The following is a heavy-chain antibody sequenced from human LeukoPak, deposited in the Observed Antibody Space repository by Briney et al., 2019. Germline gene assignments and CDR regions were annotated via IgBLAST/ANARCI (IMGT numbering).Heavy chain of an antibody. J-gene: IGHJ4*02. CDR1: SGSISTSNYY. CDR2: IFYSGST. CDR3: ARAGYGDSDFDY. D-gene: IGHD4-17*01. V-gene: IGHV4-39*07. Sequence: PSETLSLTCTVSSGSISTSNYYWGWVRQPPGKALEWIGNIFYSGSTYYSPSLKSRVTISLDTSRNQFSLKLNSVTAADTAVYYCARAGYGDSDFDYWGQGTLVTVSS.